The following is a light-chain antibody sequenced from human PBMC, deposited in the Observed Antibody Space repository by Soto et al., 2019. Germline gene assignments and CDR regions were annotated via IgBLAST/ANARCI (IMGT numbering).Light chain of an antibody. CDR2: GAS. CDR1: QSVSSN. Sequence: EIVMTQSPATLSVSPGERATLSCRASQSVSSNLAWYQQKPGQAPRLLIYGASTRATGIPARFSGSGSRTEFTLTSSSLQSEDVAVYYCQQYNNWPLTFGQGTRLEIK. CDR3: QQYNNWPLT. V-gene: IGKV3-15*01. J-gene: IGKJ5*01.